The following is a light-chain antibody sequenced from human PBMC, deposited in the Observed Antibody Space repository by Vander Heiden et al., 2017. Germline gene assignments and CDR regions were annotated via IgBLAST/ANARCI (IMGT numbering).Light chain of an antibody. CDR3: QQDDSTPFT. Sequence: DIVMTQSPDSLAVSLGERATINCKSSQTVLYSSTNKNYLAWYQQKPGQSPKLLIFWASTRESGVPERFSGSGSGTDFTLTISSLQAEDVAVYYCQQDDSTPFTFGPGTKVDIE. J-gene: IGKJ3*01. CDR2: WAS. V-gene: IGKV4-1*01. CDR1: QTVLYSSTNKNY.